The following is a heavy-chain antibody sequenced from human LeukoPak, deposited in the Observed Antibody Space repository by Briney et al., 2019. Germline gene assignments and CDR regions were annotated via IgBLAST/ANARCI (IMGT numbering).Heavy chain of an antibody. CDR2: TYYRSRWYN. CDR1: GDSVSSNNAA. D-gene: IGHD3-3*01. J-gene: IGHJ5*02. V-gene: IGHV6-1*01. CDR3: AKDFASRFDP. Sequence: SQTLSLTCAISGDSVSSNNAAWNWIRQSPSRGLEWLGRTYYRSRWYNDYALSVRGRITINPDTSKNQSSLHLNSVTPEDTAVYYCAKDFASRFDPWGQGTLVTVSS.